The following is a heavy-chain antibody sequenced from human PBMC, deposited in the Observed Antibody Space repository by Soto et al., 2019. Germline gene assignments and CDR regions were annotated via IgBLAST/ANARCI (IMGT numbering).Heavy chain of an antibody. V-gene: IGHV3-66*01. CDR2: IYSGGST. J-gene: IGHJ6*03. D-gene: IGHD2-15*01. CDR1: GFTVSSNY. CDR3: ARDGSVAWLYDYYYYMDV. Sequence: GGSLRLSCAASGFTVSSNYMSWVRQAPGKGLEWVSVIYSGGSTYYADSVKGRFTISRDNSKNTLYLQMNNLRAEDTAVYYCARDGSVAWLYDYYYYMDVWGKGTTVTVSS.